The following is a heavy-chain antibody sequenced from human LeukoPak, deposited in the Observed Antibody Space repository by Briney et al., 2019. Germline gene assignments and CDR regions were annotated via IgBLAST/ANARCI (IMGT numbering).Heavy chain of an antibody. Sequence: GGSLGLSCAASGFTFSDYAMHWVRQAPGKGLEWVAVISKDGSDKYYPGSVRGRFTISRDNSKNTIYLQMDSLRAEDTAIYYCARDYWWNYDYWGQGTLVTVSS. V-gene: IGHV3-30-3*01. CDR2: ISKDGSDK. D-gene: IGHD1-7*01. CDR3: ARDYWWNYDY. CDR1: GFTFSDYA. J-gene: IGHJ4*02.